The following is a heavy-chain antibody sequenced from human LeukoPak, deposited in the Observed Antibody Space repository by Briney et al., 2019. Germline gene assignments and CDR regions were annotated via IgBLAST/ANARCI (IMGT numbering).Heavy chain of an antibody. CDR1: GGTFSSYA. CDR3: ASQSQQQLVTFDI. D-gene: IGHD6-13*01. Sequence: SVKVSCKASGGTFSSYAISWVRHAPGQGLEWMGGIIPIFGTANYAQKFQGRVTTTTDESTSTAYMELSSLRSEDTAVYYCASQSQQQLVTFDIWGQGTMVTVSS. V-gene: IGHV1-69*05. J-gene: IGHJ3*02. CDR2: IIPIFGTA.